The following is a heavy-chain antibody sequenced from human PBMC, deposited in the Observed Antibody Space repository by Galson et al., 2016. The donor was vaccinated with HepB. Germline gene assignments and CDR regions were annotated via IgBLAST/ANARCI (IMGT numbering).Heavy chain of an antibody. CDR1: GFPFSNYG. CDR2: ISYDGNKK. Sequence: SLRLSCAATGFPFSNYGMHWGRQAPGKGLEWAAVISYDGNKKYYADSVKGRFTISRDNSKNTLYLQMNSLRVEDTAVYYCAWGMVFARHWGQGTLVTVSS. CDR3: AWGMVFARH. J-gene: IGHJ4*02. D-gene: IGHD2-8*01. V-gene: IGHV3-30*03.